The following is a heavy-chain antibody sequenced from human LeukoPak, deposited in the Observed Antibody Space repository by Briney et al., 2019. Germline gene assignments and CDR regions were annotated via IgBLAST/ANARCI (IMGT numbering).Heavy chain of an antibody. CDR2: ISSSSSYI. CDR1: GFTFSSYS. Sequence: SGGSLRLSCAASGFTFSSYSMNWVRQAPGKGLEWVSSISSSSSYIYYADSVKGRFTISRDNAKNSLYLQMNSLRAEDTAVYYCARFDYGDSLMGDIWGQGTMVTVSS. CDR3: ARFDYGDSLMGDI. J-gene: IGHJ3*02. D-gene: IGHD4-17*01. V-gene: IGHV3-21*01.